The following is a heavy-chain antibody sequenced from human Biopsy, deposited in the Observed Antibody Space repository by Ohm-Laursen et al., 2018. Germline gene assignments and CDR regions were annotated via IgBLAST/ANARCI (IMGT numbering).Heavy chain of an antibody. CDR1: GFIFSDYY. Sequence: SLRLSCAASGFIFSDYYMSWIRQAQGTGLEWVSNINSVGTIYYADSVRVRFTISRDNAKNSLYLQMNSLRVEDTAVYYCARSVGIMAAPIDYWGQGTLVTVSS. V-gene: IGHV3-11*01. CDR3: ARSVGIMAAPIDY. CDR2: INSVGTI. D-gene: IGHD3-16*01. J-gene: IGHJ4*02.